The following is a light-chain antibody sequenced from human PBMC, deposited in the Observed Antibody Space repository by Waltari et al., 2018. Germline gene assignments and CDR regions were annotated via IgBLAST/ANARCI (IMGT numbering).Light chain of an antibody. Sequence: SSDLTQDPSVSVALGQTVRITCQGDTLRRYYASWSQQRPGQAPVLVLDGPGNRPSGIPDRFSGSTSGNTASLAITGAQAEDEADYYCHSRGTFSTSLFGGATRLTV. V-gene: IGLV3-19*01. CDR3: HSRGTFSTSL. CDR2: GPG. J-gene: IGLJ2*01. CDR1: TLRRYY.